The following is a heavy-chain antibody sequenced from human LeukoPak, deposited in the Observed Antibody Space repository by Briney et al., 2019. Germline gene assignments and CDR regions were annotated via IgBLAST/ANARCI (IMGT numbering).Heavy chain of an antibody. CDR1: RGTFSSYA. CDR2: IIPILGIA. V-gene: IGHV1-69*04. D-gene: IGHD4-17*01. J-gene: IGHJ4*02. Sequence: GASVKVSCKASRGTFSSYAISWVRQAPGQGLEWMGRIIPILGIANYAQKFQGRLTLTTDRSTNTAYMELRSLRSDDTAVYYCARGAYGDKWGQGAMVTVSS. CDR3: ARGAYGDK.